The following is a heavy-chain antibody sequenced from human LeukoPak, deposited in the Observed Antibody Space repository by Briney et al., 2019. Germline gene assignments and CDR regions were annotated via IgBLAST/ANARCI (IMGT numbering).Heavy chain of an antibody. Sequence: HPGRSLTLSCTASGFTLSRFAMHWVRQAPGKGLEWLGHMSDDGSEKHYVDSVRGRFTISRDPSKNTLYLEMTSLRTEDTAVYYCAREADSGYYRTVDYWGQGTMVTVS. CDR1: GFTLSRFA. CDR3: AREADSGYYRTVDY. D-gene: IGHD2-15*01. CDR2: MSDDGSEK. V-gene: IGHV3-30-3*01. J-gene: IGHJ4*02.